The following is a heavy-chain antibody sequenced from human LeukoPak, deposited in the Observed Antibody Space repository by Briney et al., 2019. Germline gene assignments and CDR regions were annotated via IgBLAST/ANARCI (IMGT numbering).Heavy chain of an antibody. CDR1: GFTVSSNY. J-gene: IGHJ4*02. CDR2: IYSGGST. CDR3: ARDPSSNFGELHNYFDY. Sequence: PGGSLRLSCAASGFTVSSNYMSWVRQAPGKGLEWVSVIYSGGSTYYADSVKGRFTISRDNSKNTLYLQMNSLRAEDTAVYYCARDPSSNFGELHNYFDYWGQGTLVTVSS. V-gene: IGHV3-66*01. D-gene: IGHD3-10*01.